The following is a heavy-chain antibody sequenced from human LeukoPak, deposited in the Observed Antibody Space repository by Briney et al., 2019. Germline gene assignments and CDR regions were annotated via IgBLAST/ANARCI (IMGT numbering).Heavy chain of an antibody. J-gene: IGHJ4*02. Sequence: ASVKVSCKASGYTFTGYYMHWVRHAPGQGLELMGWINPNSGGTNYAQKFQGRVTMTRDTSISTAYMELGRLRSDDTAVYYCAREGKDYYDSSGGPFDYWGQGTLVTVSS. CDR2: INPNSGGT. CDR3: AREGKDYYDSSGGPFDY. V-gene: IGHV1-2*02. CDR1: GYTFTGYY. D-gene: IGHD3-22*01.